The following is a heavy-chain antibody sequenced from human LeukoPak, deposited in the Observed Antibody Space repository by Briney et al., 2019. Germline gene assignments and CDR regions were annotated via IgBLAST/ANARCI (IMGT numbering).Heavy chain of an antibody. CDR3: AKEGRSTSCFDY. V-gene: IGHV3-23*01. J-gene: IGHJ4*02. CDR2: ISGSGGST. Sequence: GGSLRLSCAASGFTFNNYAMSWVRQAPGKGLEWVSAISGSGGSTYYADSVKGRFTISRDNSKKTLHLQMNSLRAEDTAVYYCAKEGRSTSCFDYWGQGTLVTVSS. CDR1: GFTFNNYA. D-gene: IGHD2-2*01.